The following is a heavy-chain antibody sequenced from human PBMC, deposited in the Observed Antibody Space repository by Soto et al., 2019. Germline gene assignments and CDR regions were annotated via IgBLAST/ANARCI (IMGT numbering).Heavy chain of an antibody. J-gene: IGHJ4*02. Sequence: ASVKVACKASGYTFTIYGISWVRQAPGQRLEWMGWINAGNGNTKYSQKFQGRVTITRDTSPSTAYMELSSLRSEDTAVYYCARVSGYYLPDYWGQGTLVTVSS. CDR2: INAGNGNT. V-gene: IGHV1-3*01. D-gene: IGHD5-12*01. CDR3: ARVSGYYLPDY. CDR1: GYTFTIYG.